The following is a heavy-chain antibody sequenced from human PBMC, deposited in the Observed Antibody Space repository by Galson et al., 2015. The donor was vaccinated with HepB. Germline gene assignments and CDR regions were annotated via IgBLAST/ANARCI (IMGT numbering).Heavy chain of an antibody. D-gene: IGHD3-3*01. CDR2: ISYDGSNK. J-gene: IGHJ1*01. CDR3: AKDRGGVVQYFQH. Sequence: SLRLSCXXSGFTXSSYXMHWVRQAPGKGLEWVAVISYDGSNKXYADSVKGRFTISRDNSKNTLYLQMNSLRAEDTAVYYCAKDRGGVVQYFQHWGQGTLVTVSS. V-gene: IGHV3-30*18. CDR1: GFTXSSYX.